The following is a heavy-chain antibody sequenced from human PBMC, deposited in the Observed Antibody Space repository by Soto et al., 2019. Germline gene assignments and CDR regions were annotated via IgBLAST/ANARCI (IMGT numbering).Heavy chain of an antibody. CDR2: ISGNGGRT. J-gene: IGHJ4*02. CDR1: GFTFSNNV. V-gene: IGHV3-23*01. D-gene: IGHD3-22*01. CDR3: ARHYDGGGYYRAPDDY. Sequence: LLESGGGLVQPGGSLRLSCAASGFTFSNNVMTWVRQAPGKGLEWVSGISGNGGRTFYEDSVRGRFTISRDNSKNTLYLQMNSLRAEDTAIYYCARHYDGGGYYRAPDDYWGQGTLVTVSS.